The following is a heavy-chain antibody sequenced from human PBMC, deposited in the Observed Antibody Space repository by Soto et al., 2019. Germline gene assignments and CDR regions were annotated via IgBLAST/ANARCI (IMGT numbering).Heavy chain of an antibody. CDR3: ARSDCYGVCRGKWLDP. D-gene: IGHD2-21*02. Sequence: QVPLQESGPGLVKPSGTLSLTCAVSGGSISSDDWCTWVRQTPGNGLEWIGEISHSGTPNYSPSLMSSVTIAVDKAKSHFSLRLDSVTAADTAVYYCARSDCYGVCRGKWLDPWGQVNLVTVSS. V-gene: IGHV4-4*02. J-gene: IGHJ5*02. CDR2: ISHSGTP. CDR1: GGSISSDDW.